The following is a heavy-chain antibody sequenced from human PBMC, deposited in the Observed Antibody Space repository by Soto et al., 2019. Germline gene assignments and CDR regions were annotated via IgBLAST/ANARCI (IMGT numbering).Heavy chain of an antibody. J-gene: IGHJ5*02. CDR3: TTDSGPPKYSNYNWAHWFDP. V-gene: IGHV3-15*01. CDR2: IKSKTDGGTT. Sequence: PGGSLRLSCAASGFTSSNAWMSWVRQAPGKGLEWVGRIKSKTDGGTTDYAAPVKGRFTISRDDSKNTLYLQMNSLKTEDTAVYYCTTDSGPPKYSNYNWAHWFDPWGQGTLVTSPQ. CDR1: GFTSSNAW. D-gene: IGHD4-4*01.